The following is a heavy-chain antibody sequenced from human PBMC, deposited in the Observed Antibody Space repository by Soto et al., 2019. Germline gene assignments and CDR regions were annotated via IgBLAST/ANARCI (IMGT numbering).Heavy chain of an antibody. CDR3: ARHLIGYCSSTSCQRAGYNWFDP. Sequence: SETLSLTCAVSGYSISSGYYWGWIRQPPGKGLEWIGSIYHSGSTYYNPSLKSRVTISVDTSKNQFSLKLSSVTAADTAVYYCARHLIGYCSSTSCQRAGYNWFDPWGQGTLVIVSS. D-gene: IGHD2-2*01. CDR1: GYSISSGYY. V-gene: IGHV4-38-2*01. J-gene: IGHJ5*02. CDR2: IYHSGST.